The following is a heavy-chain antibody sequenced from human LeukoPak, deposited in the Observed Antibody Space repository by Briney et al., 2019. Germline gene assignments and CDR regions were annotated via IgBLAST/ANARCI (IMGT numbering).Heavy chain of an antibody. V-gene: IGHV5-51*01. J-gene: IGHJ6*02. CDR2: IYPGDSDT. CDR3: AAKIGYCSSTSCHPGGMDV. CDR1: GYSFTSYW. Sequence: GESLKISCKGSGYSFTSYWIGWVRQMPGKGLEWMGIIYPGDSDTRYSPSFQGQATISADKSISPAYLQWSSLKASDTAMYYCAAKIGYCSSTSCHPGGMDVWGQGTTVTVSS. D-gene: IGHD2-2*01.